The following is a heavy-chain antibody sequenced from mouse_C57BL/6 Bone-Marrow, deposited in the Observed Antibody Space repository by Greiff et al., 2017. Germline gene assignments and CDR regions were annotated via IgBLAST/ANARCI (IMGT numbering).Heavy chain of an antibody. Sequence: VQLQQSGAELVRPGASVKLSCTASGFTFNDDYMHWVKQRPEQGLEWIGWINPEDGDTEYAAKFKGKATITADTSSNTAYLQLSSLTSEDTAYYYYTSVIKWGQGTTLTVSS. V-gene: IGHV14-4*01. CDR2: INPEDGDT. D-gene: IGHD1-1*01. CDR1: GFTFNDDY. CDR3: TSVIK. J-gene: IGHJ2*01.